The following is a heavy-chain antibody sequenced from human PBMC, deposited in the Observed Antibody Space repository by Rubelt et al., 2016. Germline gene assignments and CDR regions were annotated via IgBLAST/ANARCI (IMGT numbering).Heavy chain of an antibody. CDR3: ARDYCSGGSCYSVFDY. Sequence: QVQLVQSGAEVKKPGASVKVSCKASGYTFTSYYMHWVRQAPGQGLEWMGIINPSGGNTSYAQEFQGRVTMTRHTSPRTGYMGLSSLGADDTAVDYCARDYCSGGSCYSVFDYWGQGTLVTVSS. J-gene: IGHJ4*02. V-gene: IGHV1-46*01. CDR2: INPSGGNT. D-gene: IGHD2-15*01. CDR1: GYTFTSYY.